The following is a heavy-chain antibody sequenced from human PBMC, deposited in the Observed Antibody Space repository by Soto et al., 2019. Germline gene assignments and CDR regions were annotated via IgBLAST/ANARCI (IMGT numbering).Heavy chain of an antibody. J-gene: IGHJ6*02. CDR1: GGTFSSYA. D-gene: IGHD2-2*01. V-gene: IGHV1-69*01. CDR2: IIPISGTA. CDR3: ARSQGSSTSLEIYYYYYYGMDV. Sequence: QVQLVQSGAEVKKPGSSVKFSCKASGGTFSSYAISWVRQAPGQGLAWMGGIIPISGTANYAQKFQGRVTITADESTSTAYMELSSLRSEDTAVYYCARSQGSSTSLEIYYYYYYGMDVWGQGTTVTVSS.